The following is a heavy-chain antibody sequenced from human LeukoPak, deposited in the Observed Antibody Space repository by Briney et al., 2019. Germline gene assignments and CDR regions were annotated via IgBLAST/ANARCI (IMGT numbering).Heavy chain of an antibody. CDR1: GXTFSSYS. D-gene: IGHD3-9*01. V-gene: IGHV3-21*01. CDR2: ISSSSSYI. Sequence: GGSLRLSCAASGXTFSSYSMNWIRQAPGKGLEWVSSISSSSSYIYYADSVKGRFTISRDNAKNSLYLQMKSLRVEDTAVYYCARGYDILTGYYYFDYWGQGTLLTVSS. CDR3: ARGYDILTGYYYFDY. J-gene: IGHJ4*02.